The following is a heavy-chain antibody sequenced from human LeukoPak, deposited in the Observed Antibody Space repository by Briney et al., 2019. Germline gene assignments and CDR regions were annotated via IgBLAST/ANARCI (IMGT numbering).Heavy chain of an antibody. Sequence: GRSLRLSCAASGFIFDDYAMHWVRHAPGKGLEWVSGISWNSGSIAYADSVKGRFTISRDNAKNSLYLQMNSLRAEDTAVYYCARAEYQQLVLSWGQGTLVTVSS. J-gene: IGHJ4*02. D-gene: IGHD6-13*01. CDR2: ISWNSGSI. V-gene: IGHV3-9*01. CDR3: ARAEYQQLVLS. CDR1: GFIFDDYA.